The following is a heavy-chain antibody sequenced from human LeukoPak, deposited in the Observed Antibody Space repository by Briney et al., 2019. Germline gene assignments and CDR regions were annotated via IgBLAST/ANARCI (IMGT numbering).Heavy chain of an antibody. V-gene: IGHV4-4*07. CDR2: VYASGTT. CDR3: ARDQGYTYGQTHYFDL. J-gene: IGHJ4*02. CDR1: GVSINPYY. Sequence: TSETLSLTCSVSGVSINPYYWSWIRQSAGKGLEWIGRVYASGTTNYHPSLNGRVTLSVDMSKNHFSLRLSSVTAAGTAVYYCARDQGYTYGQTHYFDLWGQGILVTVSS. D-gene: IGHD5-18*01.